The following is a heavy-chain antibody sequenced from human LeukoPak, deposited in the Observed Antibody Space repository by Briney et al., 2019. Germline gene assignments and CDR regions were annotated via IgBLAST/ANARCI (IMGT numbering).Heavy chain of an antibody. Sequence: GGSLRLSCAASGFTFSDYYMSWIRQAPGKGLEWVSYISSSGSTIYYAESVKGRFTISRDNAKNSLYLQMDSLRAEDTAVYYCARPNVYSSSWYYFDYWGQGTLVTVSS. V-gene: IGHV3-11*01. J-gene: IGHJ4*02. CDR1: GFTFSDYY. CDR2: ISSSGSTI. D-gene: IGHD6-13*01. CDR3: ARPNVYSSSWYYFDY.